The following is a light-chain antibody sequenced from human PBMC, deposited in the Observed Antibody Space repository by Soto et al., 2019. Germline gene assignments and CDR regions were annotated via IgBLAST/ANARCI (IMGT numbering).Light chain of an antibody. J-gene: IGKJ1*01. CDR1: QSVSSN. CDR2: GAS. V-gene: IGKV3-15*01. CDR3: QQYNNWPRT. Sequence: EIVMTQSPATLSVSPGERATLSCRASQSVSSNLAWYQQKPGHPPRLLIYGASTGATGIPARFSGSGSGTEFTLTIGSLQSEDFALYYCQQYNNWPRTFGQGTKVEIK.